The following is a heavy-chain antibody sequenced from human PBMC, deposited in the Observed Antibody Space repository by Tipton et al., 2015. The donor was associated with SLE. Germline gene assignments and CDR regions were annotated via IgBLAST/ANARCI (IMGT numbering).Heavy chain of an antibody. CDR2: IYYSGST. Sequence: TLSLTCTVSGASISSYYWSWIRQPPGKGLEWIGYIYYSGSTNYNPYLKSRVTISVDTSKNQFSLKLSSVTAADTAVYYCAREGDFWSGRAFDIWGQGTMVTVSS. D-gene: IGHD3-3*01. V-gene: IGHV4-59*01. CDR3: AREGDFWSGRAFDI. J-gene: IGHJ3*02. CDR1: GASISSYY.